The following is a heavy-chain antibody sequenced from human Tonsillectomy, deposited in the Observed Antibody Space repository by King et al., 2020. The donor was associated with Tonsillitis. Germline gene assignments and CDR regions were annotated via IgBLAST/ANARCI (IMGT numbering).Heavy chain of an antibody. D-gene: IGHD3-10*01. V-gene: IGHV3-48*03. CDR1: GFTFSSYE. CDR3: AGRGSHGAFDI. Sequence: VQLVESGGGLVQPGGSLRLSCAASGFTFSSYEMNWVRQAPGKGLEWVSYISSSGSTIYYADTVKGRFTISRDNAKNSLYLQMNSLRAEDTAVYYCAGRGSHGAFDIWGQGKMVTVSS. CDR2: ISSSGSTI. J-gene: IGHJ3*02.